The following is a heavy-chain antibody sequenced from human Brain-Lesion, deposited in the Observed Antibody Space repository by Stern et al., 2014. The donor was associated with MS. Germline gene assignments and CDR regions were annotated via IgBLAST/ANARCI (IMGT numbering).Heavy chain of an antibody. J-gene: IGHJ4*02. CDR1: GYRFTSNW. V-gene: IGHV5-51*01. CDR2: SCPGASNT. D-gene: IGHD6-6*01. CDR3: ARRGDSSSSGFDY. Sequence: VQLVESGAEVKKPGESLKISCKGSGYRFTSNWIGWVRQVPGKGLEWVGISCPGASNTRYSPSFQGQFTISADKSISTAYLQWSSLQASDTAMYYCARRGDSSSSGFDYWGQGTLVIVSS.